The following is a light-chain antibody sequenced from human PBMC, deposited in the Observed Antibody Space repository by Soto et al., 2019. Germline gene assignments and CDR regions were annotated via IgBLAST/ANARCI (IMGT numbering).Light chain of an antibody. Sequence: QSVLAQPASVSGSPGQSITIPCTGSNSDVGNYNLVSWYQQHPGEAPILMIYEGSKRPSGVSNRFSGSKSGNTASLTISGLQAEDEADYFCCSYAGSSTYVFGTGTKVTVL. V-gene: IGLV2-23*01. CDR1: NSDVGNYNL. J-gene: IGLJ1*01. CDR3: CSYAGSSTYV. CDR2: EGS.